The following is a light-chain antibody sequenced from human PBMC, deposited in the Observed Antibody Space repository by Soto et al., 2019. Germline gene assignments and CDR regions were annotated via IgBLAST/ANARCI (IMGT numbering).Light chain of an antibody. Sequence: EIVLTQSPGPLSLSPGERATLSCRASQSVSSSYVAWYQPKPGQAPRLLIYGASSRATSIPDRFRGSGSGTDVTLTINRLEPEDLAVYYCQQYCSSPQNTFGQGTRLEIK. CDR3: QQYCSSPQNT. J-gene: IGKJ5*01. V-gene: IGKV3-20*01. CDR1: QSVSSSY. CDR2: GAS.